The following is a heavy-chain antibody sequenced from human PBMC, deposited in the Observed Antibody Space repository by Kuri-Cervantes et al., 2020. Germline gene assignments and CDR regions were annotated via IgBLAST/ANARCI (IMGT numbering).Heavy chain of an antibody. J-gene: IGHJ6*03. Sequence: SETLSLTCTVSGGSISSYYWSWIRQPPGKGLEWIGEINHSGSTNYNPSLKNRVTISVDTSKNQFSLKLNSVTPEDTAVYYCARTPGVPAAMPSSCYMDVWGKGTTVTVSS. CDR3: ARTPGVPAAMPSSCYMDV. D-gene: IGHD2-2*01. CDR1: GGSISSYY. CDR2: INHSGST. V-gene: IGHV4-34*01.